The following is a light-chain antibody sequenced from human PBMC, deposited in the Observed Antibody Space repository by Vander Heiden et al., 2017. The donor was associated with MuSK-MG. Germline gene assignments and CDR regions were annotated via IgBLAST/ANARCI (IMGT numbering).Light chain of an antibody. V-gene: IGLV2-14*01. CDR1: SSDVGGYNY. CDR2: DVS. J-gene: IGLJ2*01. CDR3: SSYTSRSPL. Sequence: QSALTQPASVSGSPGQSITISCTGTSSDVGGYNYVSWYQQHPGKAPKLMIYDVSNRPSGVSNRFSGSKSGNTASLNISGLQAEDESDEYCSSYTSRSPLFGGGTKLTVL.